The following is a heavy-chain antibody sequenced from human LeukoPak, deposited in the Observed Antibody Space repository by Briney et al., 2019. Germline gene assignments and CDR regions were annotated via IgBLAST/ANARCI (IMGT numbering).Heavy chain of an antibody. V-gene: IGHV3-15*01. CDR1: GFTFSNAW. Sequence: KPGGSLRLSCAASGFTFSNAWMNWVRQAPGKGLEWVGRIKSKTDGGTTNYAAPVKGRFTISRDDSENTLYLQMNSLKTEDTAVYYCARDLNVAVFDYWGQGTLVTVSS. D-gene: IGHD6-19*01. CDR2: IKSKTDGGTT. J-gene: IGHJ4*02. CDR3: ARDLNVAVFDY.